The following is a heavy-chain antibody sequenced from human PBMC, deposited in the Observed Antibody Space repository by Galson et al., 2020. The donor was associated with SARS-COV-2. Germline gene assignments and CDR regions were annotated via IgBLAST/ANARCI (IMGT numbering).Heavy chain of an antibody. CDR3: ARGEGITVFGVVIIVAVAI. CDR1: GGSISSGDYY. CDR2: INYSGSY. Sequence: SETLSLTCTVSGGSISSGDYYWSCIRPHPGQGLEWISYINYSGSYNYNPSLKSRVTISVDTSKNQFYLKLSTVTAADTAVYYCARGEGITVFGVVIIVAVAIGCKGAMVTVSS. J-gene: IGHJ3*02. D-gene: IGHD3-3*01. V-gene: IGHV4-31*03.